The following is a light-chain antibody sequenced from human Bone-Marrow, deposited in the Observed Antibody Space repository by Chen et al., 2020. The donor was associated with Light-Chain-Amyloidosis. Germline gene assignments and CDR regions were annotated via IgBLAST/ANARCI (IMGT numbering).Light chain of an antibody. Sequence: QAALTPPDSVVGSPEQPITTSCSGTSRYVVGDNNVSWYQQHPDKAPKLMTYEVTNRPSWVPDRFSGCKSDNTASLTISGLQTEDEADYFCSSYTITNTLVFGSGTRVTVL. J-gene: IGLJ1*01. CDR1: SRYVVGDNN. CDR3: SSYTITNTLV. V-gene: IGLV2-14*01. CDR2: EVT.